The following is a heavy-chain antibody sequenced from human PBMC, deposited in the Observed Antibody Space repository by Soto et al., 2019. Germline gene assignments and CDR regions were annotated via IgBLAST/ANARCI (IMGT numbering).Heavy chain of an antibody. CDR3: ARGYRDGAYYYYQYMDV. CDR2: IDYSGST. J-gene: IGHJ6*03. Sequence: SETLSLTCTVSGDSINSYYWSWIRQPPGNGLEWIGYIDYSGSTNYNPSLNSRVTISVDTSKSQVSLRLSSVTAADTAVYFCARGYRDGAYYYYQYMDVWGKGTSVTVSS. V-gene: IGHV4-59*01. CDR1: GDSINSYY. D-gene: IGHD5-12*01.